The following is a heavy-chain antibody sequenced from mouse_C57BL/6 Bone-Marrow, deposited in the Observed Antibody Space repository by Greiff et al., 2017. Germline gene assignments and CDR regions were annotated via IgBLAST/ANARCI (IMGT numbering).Heavy chain of an antibody. V-gene: IGHV1-5*01. J-gene: IGHJ1*03. Sequence: EVQLQQSGTVLARPGASVKMSCKTSGYTFTSYWMHWVKQRPGQGLEWIGAIYPGNSDTSYNQKFKGKAKLTAVTSASTAYMELSSLTNEDSAVYYCTNYYGSSLWYFDVWGTGTTVTVAS. CDR3: TNYYGSSLWYFDV. D-gene: IGHD1-1*01. CDR1: GYTFTSYW. CDR2: IYPGNSDT.